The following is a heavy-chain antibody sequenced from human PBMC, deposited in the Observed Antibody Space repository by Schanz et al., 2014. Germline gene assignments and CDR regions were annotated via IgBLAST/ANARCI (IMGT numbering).Heavy chain of an antibody. CDR2: LWHDGSKK. Sequence: QVQLVESGGGVVQPGRSLRLSCVASGFTFSSYDVFWVRQAPGKGLEWVAILWHDGSKKYYADSVKGRFTVSRDNSKNTLYLQMNSLKIEDTAVYYCATASSPVREAGAGSSFHLWGQGTLVTVSP. CDR1: GFTFSSYD. D-gene: IGHD6-13*01. J-gene: IGHJ5*02. CDR3: ATASSPVREAGAGSSFHL. V-gene: IGHV3-33*01.